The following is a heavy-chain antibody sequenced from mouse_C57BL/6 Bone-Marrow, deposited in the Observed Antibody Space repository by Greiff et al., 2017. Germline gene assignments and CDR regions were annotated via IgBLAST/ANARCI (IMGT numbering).Heavy chain of an antibody. CDR1: GFTFSSYA. Sequence: EVHLVESGGGLVKPGGSLKLSCAASGFTFSSYAMSWVRQTPEKRLEWVATISDGGSYTYYPDNVKGRFTISRDNAKNTLYLQMSHLKSEDTAMYYCARDWDGYYGFYFDYWGQDTSLTVSS. V-gene: IGHV5-4*01. CDR2: ISDGGSYT. D-gene: IGHD2-3*01. J-gene: IGHJ2*02. CDR3: ARDWDGYYGFYFDY.